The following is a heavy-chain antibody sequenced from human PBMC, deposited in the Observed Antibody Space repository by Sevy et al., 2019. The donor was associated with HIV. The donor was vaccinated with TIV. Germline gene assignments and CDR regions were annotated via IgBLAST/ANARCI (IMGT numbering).Heavy chain of an antibody. Sequence: ASVKVSCKVSGYTVTEFAMHWVRQAPGKGLEWMGTFDPEDDETIYAQKIQGRVTLTADTSTDTGYMELSSLKSEDTAVCYCATTKDYYENSGSPIDRWGQGTLVTVSS. V-gene: IGHV1-24*01. CDR3: ATTKDYYENSGSPIDR. CDR2: FDPEDDET. D-gene: IGHD3-22*01. CDR1: GYTVTEFA. J-gene: IGHJ5*02.